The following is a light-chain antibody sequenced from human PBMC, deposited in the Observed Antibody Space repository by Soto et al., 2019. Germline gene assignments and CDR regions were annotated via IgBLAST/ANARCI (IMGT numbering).Light chain of an antibody. CDR1: SSDVGGYNY. J-gene: IGLJ1*01. Sequence: QSVLTQPASVSGSPGQSINISFTGTSSDVGGYNYVSWYQHHPGEAPKLIIYDVSNRPSGVSNPFSGSKSGNTASLTISGLQPEDEADYYCSSYTTSNTRQIVFGTGTKVTVL. V-gene: IGLV2-14*03. CDR3: SSYTTSNTRQIV. CDR2: DVS.